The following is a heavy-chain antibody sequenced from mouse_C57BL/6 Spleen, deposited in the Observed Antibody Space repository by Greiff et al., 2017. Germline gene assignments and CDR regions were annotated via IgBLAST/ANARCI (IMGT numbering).Heavy chain of an antibody. CDR2: INPKNGGT. V-gene: IGHV1-26*01. CDR3: AYYAMYY. CDR1: GYTFTDYY. Sequence: EVQLQQSGPELVKPGASVKISCQASGYTFTDYYMNWVKQSHGQSLEWIGDINPKNGGTSYNQKFKGKATLTVDTSSSTAYMELRSLPSEDSAVYYCAYYAMYYWGQGTTVTVSS. J-gene: IGHJ4*01.